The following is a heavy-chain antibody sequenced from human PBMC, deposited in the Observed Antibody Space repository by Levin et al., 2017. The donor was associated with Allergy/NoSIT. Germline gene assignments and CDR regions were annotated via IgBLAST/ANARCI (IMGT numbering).Heavy chain of an antibody. CDR3: ARGNITMVRGAGYYFDY. J-gene: IGHJ4*02. CDR2: INHSGST. V-gene: IGHV4-34*01. Sequence: PSETLSLTCAVYGGSFSGYYWSWIRQPPGKGLEWIGEINHSGSTNYNPSLKSRVTISVDTSKNQFSLKLSSVTAADTAVYYCARGNITMVRGAGYYFDYWGQGTLVTVSS. CDR1: GGSFSGYY. D-gene: IGHD3-10*01.